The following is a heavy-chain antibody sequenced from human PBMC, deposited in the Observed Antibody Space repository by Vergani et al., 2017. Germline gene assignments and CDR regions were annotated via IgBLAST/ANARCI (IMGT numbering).Heavy chain of an antibody. CDR3: AKYGYSGYDSSDY. Sequence: EVQLVESGGGLVKPGGSLRLSCAASGFTFSSYSMNWVRQAPGKGLEWVSSISSSSSYIYYAESVKGRFTISRDNAKNSLYLQMNSLRAEDTAVYYCAKYGYSGYDSSDYWGQGTLVTVSS. J-gene: IGHJ4*02. D-gene: IGHD5-12*01. V-gene: IGHV3-21*04. CDR1: GFTFSSYS. CDR2: ISSSSSYI.